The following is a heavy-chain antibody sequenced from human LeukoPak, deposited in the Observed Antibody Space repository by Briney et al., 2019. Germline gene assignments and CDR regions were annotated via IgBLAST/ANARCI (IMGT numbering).Heavy chain of an antibody. CDR2: ISSSSSTI. CDR3: AREHSGYDFPGRDYYYMDV. D-gene: IGHD5-12*01. J-gene: IGHJ6*03. Sequence: GGSLRLSCAASGFTFSSYSMNWVRQAPGKGLEWVSYISSSSSTIYYADSVKGRFTISRDNAKNSLYLQMNSLRAEDTAVYYCAREHSGYDFPGRDYYYMDVWGKGTTVTVSS. CDR1: GFTFSSYS. V-gene: IGHV3-48*04.